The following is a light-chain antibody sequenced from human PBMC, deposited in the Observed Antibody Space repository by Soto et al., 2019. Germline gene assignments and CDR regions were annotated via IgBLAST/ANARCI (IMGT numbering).Light chain of an antibody. CDR1: NIGSKS. CDR2: DDS. V-gene: IGLV3-21*02. J-gene: IGLJ7*01. CDR3: QVWDSSSDHVV. Sequence: SYELTQPPSVSVAPGQTARIPCGGKNIGSKSVHWYQQKPGQAPVLVVYDDSDRPSGIPERFSGSNSGNTATLTISRVEAGDEADYYCQVWDSSSDHVVFGGGTQLTVL.